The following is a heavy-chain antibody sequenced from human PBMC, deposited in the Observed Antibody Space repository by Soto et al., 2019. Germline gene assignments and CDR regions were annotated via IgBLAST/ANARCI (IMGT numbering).Heavy chain of an antibody. Sequence: SETLSLTCTVSGGSISSYYWSWIRQPPGKGLEWIGYIYYSGSTNYNPSLKSRVTISVDTSKNQFSLKLSSVTAADTAVYYCARDSASGYSSSWYWGGDKWFDLWGQRTLVPVSA. D-gene: IGHD6-13*01. V-gene: IGHV4-59*01. J-gene: IGHJ5*02. CDR2: IYYSGST. CDR1: GGSISSYY. CDR3: ARDSASGYSSSWYWGGDKWFDL.